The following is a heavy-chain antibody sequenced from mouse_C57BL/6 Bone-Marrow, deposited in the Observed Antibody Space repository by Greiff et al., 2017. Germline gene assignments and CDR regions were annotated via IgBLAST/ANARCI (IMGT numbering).Heavy chain of an antibody. CDR1: GYTFTSYG. CDR2: IYPRSGNT. J-gene: IGHJ4*01. Sequence: QVQLKQSGAELARPGASVKLSCKASGYTFTSYGISWVKQRTGQGLEWIGEIYPRSGNTYYNEKFKGKATLTADKSSSTAYMELRSLTSEDSAVYFCARGYYAMDYWGQGTSVTGSS. CDR3: ARGYYAMDY. V-gene: IGHV1-81*01.